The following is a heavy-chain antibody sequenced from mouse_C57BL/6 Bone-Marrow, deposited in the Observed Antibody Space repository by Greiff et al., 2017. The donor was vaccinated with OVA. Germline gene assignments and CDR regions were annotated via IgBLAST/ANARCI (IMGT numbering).Heavy chain of an antibody. J-gene: IGHJ4*01. D-gene: IGHD4-1*01. V-gene: IGHV5-16*01. CDR2: INYDGSST. CDR3: AREILTGPLYAMDY. CDR1: GFTFSDYY. Sequence: EVKLMESEGGLVQPGSSMKLSCTASGFTFSDYYMAWVRQVPEQGLEWVANINYDGSSTYYLDSLKSRFIISRDNAKNNLYLQVSILKSEDTATYYCAREILTGPLYAMDYWGQGTSVTVSS.